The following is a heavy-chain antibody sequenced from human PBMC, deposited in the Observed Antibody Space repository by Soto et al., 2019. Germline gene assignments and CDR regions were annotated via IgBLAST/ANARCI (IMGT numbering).Heavy chain of an antibody. Sequence: QVQLVQSGGGVVEPWRSLRLSCAASGFTFSNYGMHWVRQAPGRGLEWVAVISYDGSNKYYADSVKGRFTISRDNSRNTQYLQMNNLSAEDTAVYYCANERGKNYCYGMEVWGQGNTVTVSS. CDR3: ANERGKNYCYGMEV. J-gene: IGHJ6*02. CDR2: ISYDGSNK. V-gene: IGHV3-30*18. CDR1: GFTFSNYG.